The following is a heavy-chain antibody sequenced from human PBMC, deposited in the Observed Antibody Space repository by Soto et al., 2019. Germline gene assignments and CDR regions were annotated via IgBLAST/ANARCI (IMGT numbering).Heavy chain of an antibody. CDR3: ARDLRMDS. CDR1: GGSISSGGYY. V-gene: IGHV4-31*03. CDR2: IYQSGTP. Sequence: QVQLQESGPGLVKPSDTLSLTCTVSGGSISSGGYYWNWIRQYPGKGLEWIAYIYQSGTPYYNPSLKSRATISIDRSKNQFSLMLDSVTAADKAVYYCARDLRMDSWGPGTLVTVSS. J-gene: IGHJ4*02.